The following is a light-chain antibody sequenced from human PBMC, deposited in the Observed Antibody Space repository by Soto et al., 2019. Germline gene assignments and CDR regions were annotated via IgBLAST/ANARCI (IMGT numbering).Light chain of an antibody. CDR2: DVT. Sequence: QSALTQPASVSGSPGQSITISCTGTSSDVGRYKLVSWYQQHPGKAPKLMIYDVTNRPSGVSNRFSGSKSGNTASLTISGHQAEDEADYYCSSYTTRSTLIFGGGTQVTVL. V-gene: IGLV2-14*03. CDR1: SSDVGRYKL. CDR3: SSYTTRSTLI. J-gene: IGLJ2*01.